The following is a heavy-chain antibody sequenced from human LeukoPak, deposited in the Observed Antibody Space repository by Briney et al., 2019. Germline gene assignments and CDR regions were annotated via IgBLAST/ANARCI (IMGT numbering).Heavy chain of an antibody. V-gene: IGHV3-48*03. CDR2: ISSSGSTI. CDR3: ARDLRERVHGGMDV. Sequence: GGSLRLSCAASGFTFSSYEMNWVRQAPGKGLEWVSYISSSGSTIYYADSVKGRFTISRDNAKNSLYLRMNSLRAEDTAVYYCARDLRERVHGGMDVWGQGTTVTVSS. CDR1: GFTFSSYE. J-gene: IGHJ6*02. D-gene: IGHD3-10*01.